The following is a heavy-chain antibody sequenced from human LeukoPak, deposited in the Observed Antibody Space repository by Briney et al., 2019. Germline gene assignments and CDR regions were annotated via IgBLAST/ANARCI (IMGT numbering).Heavy chain of an antibody. Sequence: GGSLRPSCATSGFTFSSSTFGSYTMNWVRRAPGKGLEWVSSISSTGTYICYTDSVKGRFTISRDIANSLLYLQMNSLRADDTAVYYCARDLDYSTGFDYWGQGTLVTVSS. CDR3: ARDLDYSTGFDY. J-gene: IGHJ4*02. CDR1: GFTFSSSTFGSYT. CDR2: ISSTGTYI. D-gene: IGHD4-11*01. V-gene: IGHV3-21*01.